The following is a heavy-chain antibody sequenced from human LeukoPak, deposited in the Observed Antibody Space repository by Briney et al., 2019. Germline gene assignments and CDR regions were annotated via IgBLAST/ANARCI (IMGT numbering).Heavy chain of an antibody. CDR3: ARDEGGIAASGPYYFDY. D-gene: IGHD6-13*01. V-gene: IGHV1-18*01. Sequence: ASVKVSCKASGYTFTSYGISWVRQAPGQGLEWMGWISAYNGNTNYAQKLQGRVTMTTDTSTSTAYMELRSLRSDDTAVYYCARDEGGIAASGPYYFDYWGQGTLVNGSS. CDR2: ISAYNGNT. J-gene: IGHJ4*02. CDR1: GYTFTSYG.